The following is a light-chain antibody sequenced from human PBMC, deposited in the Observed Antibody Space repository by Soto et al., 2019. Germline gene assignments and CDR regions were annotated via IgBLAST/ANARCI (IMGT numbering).Light chain of an antibody. V-gene: IGLV2-14*03. CDR2: DVS. J-gene: IGLJ2*01. CDR1: TRDIGAYNY. CDR3: SSYSSSSTLLI. Sequence: QSALAQAASVSGSPGQSITISCTGTTRDIGAYNYVSWYQHHPGKAPKVMIYDVSNRPSGVSIRFSGSKSGTTASLTISGLRAEDEADYYCSSYSSSSTLLIFGGGTKLTVL.